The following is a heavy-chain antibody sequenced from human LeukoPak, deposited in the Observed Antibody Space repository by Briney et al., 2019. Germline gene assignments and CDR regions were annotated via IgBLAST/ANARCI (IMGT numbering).Heavy chain of an antibody. CDR2: ISSSSSYI. CDR1: GFTFSSYS. Sequence: GGSLRLSCAASGFTFSSYSMNWVRQAPGKGLEWVSSISSSSSYIYYADSVKGRFTISRDNAKNSLYLQMNSLRAEDTAVYYCAREDSYYYGSGSYPFDYWGQGTLVTVSS. V-gene: IGHV3-21*01. J-gene: IGHJ4*02. D-gene: IGHD3-10*01. CDR3: AREDSYYYGSGSYPFDY.